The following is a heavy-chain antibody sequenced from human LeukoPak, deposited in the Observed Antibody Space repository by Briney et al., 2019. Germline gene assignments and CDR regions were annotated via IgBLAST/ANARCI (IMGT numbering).Heavy chain of an antibody. CDR2: ISSSSSTI. CDR1: GFTFSSYS. D-gene: IGHD6-6*01. Sequence: GGSLRLSCAASGFTFSSYSMNWVRQAPGKGLEWVSYISSSSSTIYYADSVKGRFTISRDNAKNSLYLQMNSLRAEDTAVYYCARESAGSSLDYWGQGTLVTVSS. CDR3: ARESAGSSLDY. V-gene: IGHV3-48*04. J-gene: IGHJ4*02.